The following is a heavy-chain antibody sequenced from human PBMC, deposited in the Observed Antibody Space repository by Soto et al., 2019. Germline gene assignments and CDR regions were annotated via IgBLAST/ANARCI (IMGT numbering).Heavy chain of an antibody. CDR2: ISGSGGST. Sequence: EVQLLESGGGLVQPGGSLRLSCAASGFTFSSYAMSWVRQAPGKGLEWVSAISGSGGSTYYADSVKGRFTISRDNSKNTXYXXMNSLRAEDTAVYYCAKDPTSGGVGATIVEDAFDIWGQGTMVTVSS. CDR3: AKDPTSGGVGATIVEDAFDI. J-gene: IGHJ3*02. D-gene: IGHD1-26*01. CDR1: GFTFSSYA. V-gene: IGHV3-23*01.